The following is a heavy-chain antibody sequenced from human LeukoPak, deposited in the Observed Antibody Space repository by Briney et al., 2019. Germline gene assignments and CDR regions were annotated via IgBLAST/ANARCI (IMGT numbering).Heavy chain of an antibody. Sequence: SVRGRFTVSRDDAKKSLFLHMNSLRAEDTALYYCAAWVDFGTFVAFEHWGQGTLVTVSS. CDR3: AAWVDFGTFVAFEH. J-gene: IGHJ4*02. V-gene: IGHV3-11*04. D-gene: IGHD4-17*01.